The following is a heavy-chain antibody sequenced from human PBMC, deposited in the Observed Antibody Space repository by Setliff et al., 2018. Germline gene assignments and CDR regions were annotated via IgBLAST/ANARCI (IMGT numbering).Heavy chain of an antibody. CDR1: GGSISPYF. V-gene: IGHV4-59*12. CDR3: ARGTAGVLYYYYYGMDV. Sequence: KPSETLSLTCTVSGGSISPYFWSWIRQPPGKGLEWIGYIYHNGNTNFNPSLKSRFTISRDNAKNSLYLQMNSLRAEDTAVYYCARGTAGVLYYYYYGMDVWGQGTTVTV. CDR2: IYHNGNT. D-gene: IGHD6-13*01. J-gene: IGHJ6*02.